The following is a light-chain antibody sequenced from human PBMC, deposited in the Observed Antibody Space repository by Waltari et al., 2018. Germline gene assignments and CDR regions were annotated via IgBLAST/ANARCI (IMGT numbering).Light chain of an antibody. Sequence: QSPLTQPASVSASPGQSITIPCTGTSSDIGGYVYASCCQQHPGRAPKLFIYEVDQRPAGSASRSSCSKSGNTASLTISGLQPEDEADYYCCSYTNSGTRVFVTGTKVTVL. CDR3: CSYTNSGTRV. CDR2: EVD. J-gene: IGLJ1*01. CDR1: SSDIGGYVY. V-gene: IGLV2-14*03.